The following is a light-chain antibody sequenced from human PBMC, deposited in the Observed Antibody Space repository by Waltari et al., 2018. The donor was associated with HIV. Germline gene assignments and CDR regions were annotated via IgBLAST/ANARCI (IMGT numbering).Light chain of an antibody. CDR3: SSYRTYGTLV. V-gene: IGLV2-14*01. CDR1: TKDVGNYDY. Sequence: QSALTQPASVSGSPVQSITISCIGTTKDVGNYDYVSWYQHRPGKAPKLLIYDVSNRPSGVSGRFSCSKSGNTASLSISGLQAEDEADYFCSSYRTYGTLVFGGGTKLTVL. J-gene: IGLJ3*02. CDR2: DVS.